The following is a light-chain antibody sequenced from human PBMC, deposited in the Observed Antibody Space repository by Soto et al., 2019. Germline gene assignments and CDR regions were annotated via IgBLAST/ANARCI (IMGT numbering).Light chain of an antibody. CDR1: QSISIW. V-gene: IGKV1-5*01. CDR3: QQYNSYSPWT. J-gene: IGKJ1*01. Sequence: DIQMTQSPSTLSASVGDRVTITCRASQSISIWLAWYQQKPGKAPNLLIYDASSLGSGVPSRFSGSGSGTEFTLTISSLQPGDFATYYCQQYNSYSPWTVGQGTKVDIK. CDR2: DAS.